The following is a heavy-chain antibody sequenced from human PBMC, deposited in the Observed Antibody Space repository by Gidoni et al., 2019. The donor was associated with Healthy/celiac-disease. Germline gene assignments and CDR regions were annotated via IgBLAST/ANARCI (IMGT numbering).Heavy chain of an antibody. CDR3: ARDIRGVDGSGPWFDP. Sequence: QVQLVESGGGLVKPGGSLRLACAAAGFTFSDYYMSWIRQAPGKGLEWVSYISSSSSYTNYADSVKGRFTISRDNAKNSLYLQMNSLRAEDTAVYYCARDIRGVDGSGPWFDPWGQGTLVTVSS. J-gene: IGHJ5*02. D-gene: IGHD3-10*01. CDR1: GFTFSDYY. CDR2: ISSSSSYT. V-gene: IGHV3-11*05.